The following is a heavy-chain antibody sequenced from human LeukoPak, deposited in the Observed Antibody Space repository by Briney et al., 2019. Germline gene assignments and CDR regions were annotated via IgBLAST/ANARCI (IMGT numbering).Heavy chain of an antibody. J-gene: IGHJ4*02. D-gene: IGHD4-17*01. V-gene: IGHV3-23*01. CDR2: ISGGGNAT. CDR1: GFTFNTYA. CDR3: AKGWATVPNDY. Sequence: TGGSLRLSCAASGFTFNTYAMSWFRQAPGRGLNWVSGISGGGNATYYTDSVKGRFAIYRDNSRNTLYLQMNSLRAEDTAVYFCAKGWATVPNDYWGQGTLVTVSS.